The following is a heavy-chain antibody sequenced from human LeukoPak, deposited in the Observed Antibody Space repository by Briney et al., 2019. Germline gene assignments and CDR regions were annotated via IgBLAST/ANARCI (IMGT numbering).Heavy chain of an antibody. CDR3: ARAYYYGSGSYYTGRLDY. D-gene: IGHD3-10*01. V-gene: IGHV1-69*13. CDR2: IIPIFGTA. CDR1: GGTFSSYA. Sequence: SVKVSCKASGGTFSSYAISWVRQAPGQGLEWMGGIIPIFGTANYAQKFQGRVTITADESTSTAYMELSSLRSEDMAVYYCARAYYYGSGSYYTGRLDYWGQGTLVTVSS. J-gene: IGHJ4*02.